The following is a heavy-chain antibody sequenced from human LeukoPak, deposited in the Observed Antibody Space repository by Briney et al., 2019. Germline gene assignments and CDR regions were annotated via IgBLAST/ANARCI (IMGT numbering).Heavy chain of an antibody. J-gene: IGHJ6*03. V-gene: IGHV3-11*06. CDR1: GFTFSDYY. CDR2: ISSSSSYI. CDR3: ARVFSWYHYYYYYMDV. Sequence: PGGSLRLSCAASGFTFSDYYMSWIRQAPGKGLEWVSSISSSSSYIYYADSVKGRFTISRDNAKSSLYLQMNSLRAEDTAVYYCARVFSWYHYYYYYMDVWGKGTTVTISS. D-gene: IGHD6-13*01.